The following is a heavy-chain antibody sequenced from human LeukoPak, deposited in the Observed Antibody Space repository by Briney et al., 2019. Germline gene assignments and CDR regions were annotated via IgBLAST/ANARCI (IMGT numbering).Heavy chain of an antibody. D-gene: IGHD4-17*01. CDR2: VNYSGSA. V-gene: IGHV4-59*08. CDR1: GGSLSSYY. Sequence: PSETLSLTCTVSGGSLSSYYFSWIRQSPGKGLEWIAYVNYSGSASYNPSLKSRVTMSVDTSKQFSLSLSSVTAADTAVYYCARHNYDDYVFDIWGQGTKVTASS. CDR3: ARHNYDDYVFDI. J-gene: IGHJ3*02.